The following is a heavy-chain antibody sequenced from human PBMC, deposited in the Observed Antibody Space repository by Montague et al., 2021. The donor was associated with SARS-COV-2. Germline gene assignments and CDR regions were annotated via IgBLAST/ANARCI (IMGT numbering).Heavy chain of an antibody. J-gene: IGHJ4*02. D-gene: IGHD3-10*01. CDR1: GGSITTYY. CDR3: ARVLGLGEFDY. V-gene: IGHV4-4*07. Sequence: SETLSLTCTVYGGSITTYYWGWIRQPSGKGLEWIGRIYTSGSTNXNPSLKSRVTMSIDTSKNQFSLKLNSVTAADTAVYYCARVLGLGEFDYWGQGTLVTVSS. CDR2: IYTSGST.